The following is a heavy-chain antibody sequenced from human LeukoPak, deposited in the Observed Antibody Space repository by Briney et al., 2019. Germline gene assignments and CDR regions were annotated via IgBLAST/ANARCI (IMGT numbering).Heavy chain of an antibody. CDR1: GYTLTELS. V-gene: IGHV1-24*01. CDR2: FDPEDGET. J-gene: IGHJ4*02. D-gene: IGHD2-2*01. CDR3: ATDRLGYCSSTSCYFDH. Sequence: ASVKVSCKVSGYTLTELSMHWVRQAPGKGLEWMGGFDPEDGETIYAQKFQGRVTMTEDTSTDTAYMELSSLRSEDTAVYYCATDRLGYCSSTSCYFDHWGQGTLVTVSS.